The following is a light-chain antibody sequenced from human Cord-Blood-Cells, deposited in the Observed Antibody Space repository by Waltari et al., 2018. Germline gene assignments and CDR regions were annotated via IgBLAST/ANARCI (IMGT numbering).Light chain of an antibody. Sequence: DIQMTQYPSSLSASVGDRVPINCRASQSISSYLNWYQQKPGKAPKLLIYAASSLQSGVPSRFSGSGSWTDFTLTISSLQPEDFATYYCQQSYSTPFTFGPGTKVDIK. CDR2: AAS. J-gene: IGKJ3*01. CDR1: QSISSY. V-gene: IGKV1-39*01. CDR3: QQSYSTPFT.